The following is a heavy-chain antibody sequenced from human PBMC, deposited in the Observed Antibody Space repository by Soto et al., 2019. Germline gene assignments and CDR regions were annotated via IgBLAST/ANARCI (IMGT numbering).Heavy chain of an antibody. D-gene: IGHD6-13*01. V-gene: IGHV1-3*01. CDR2: INAGNGNT. CDR1: GYTFTSYA. CDR3: ARDLGYSSIWYGDYYYYMDV. Sequence: QVQLVQSGAEVKKPGASVKVSCKASGYTFTSYAMHWVRQAPGQRLEGMGWINAGNGNTKYSQQFQGRVTITRDTSESSAYMELSSMRSEDTAVYYCARDLGYSSIWYGDYYYYMDVWGKGTTVTVSS. J-gene: IGHJ6*03.